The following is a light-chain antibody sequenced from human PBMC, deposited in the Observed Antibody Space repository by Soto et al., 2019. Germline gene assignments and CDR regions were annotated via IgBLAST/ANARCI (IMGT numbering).Light chain of an antibody. J-gene: IGKJ5*01. CDR3: QQTYTTGIT. Sequence: DIQMAQSPSSLSASVGDRVTITCLASQSISTYLNWYQQKPGKAPKLLIYAASSLESGVPSRFSGSGSGTDFTLTISSLQPEDYATYYCQQTYTTGITFGQGTRLEIK. V-gene: IGKV1-39*01. CDR1: QSISTY. CDR2: AAS.